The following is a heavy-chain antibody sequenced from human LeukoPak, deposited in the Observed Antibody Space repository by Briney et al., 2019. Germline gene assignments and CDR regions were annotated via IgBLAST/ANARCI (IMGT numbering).Heavy chain of an antibody. V-gene: IGHV3-53*01. Sequence: GGSLRLSCAVSGFTVSTNYMSWFRQPPQKGLEWVSVIYGDGGTYYADSVKGRFTISRDNSKNTLYLQMNSLRAEDTAVYYCANPSATFISYYYYGMDVWGQGTTVTVSS. CDR2: IYGDGGT. CDR3: ANPSATFISYYYYGMDV. CDR1: GFTVSTNY. J-gene: IGHJ6*02. D-gene: IGHD2-15*01.